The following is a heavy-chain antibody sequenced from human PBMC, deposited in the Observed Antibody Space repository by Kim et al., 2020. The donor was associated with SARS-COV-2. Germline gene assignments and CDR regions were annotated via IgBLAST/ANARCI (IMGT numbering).Heavy chain of an antibody. Sequence: FQGRVTMTRDTSISTAYMELSRLRSDDTAVYYCARVLDYYDSSGYYHFDYWGQGTLVTVSS. D-gene: IGHD3-22*01. J-gene: IGHJ4*02. CDR3: ARVLDYYDSSGYYHFDY. V-gene: IGHV1-2*02.